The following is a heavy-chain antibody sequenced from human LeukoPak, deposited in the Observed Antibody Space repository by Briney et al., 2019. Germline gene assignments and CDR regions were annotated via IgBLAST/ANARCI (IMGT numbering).Heavy chain of an antibody. V-gene: IGHV1-8*01. J-gene: IGHJ5*02. Sequence: RWASVKVSCKASGYTFTSYDINWVRQATGQGLEWMGWMNPNSGNTGYAQKFQGRVTMTRNTSTSTVYMELSSLRSEDTAVYYCAREISNGNWFDPWGQGTLVTVSS. CDR2: MNPNSGNT. D-gene: IGHD4-11*01. CDR3: AREISNGNWFDP. CDR1: GYTFTSYD.